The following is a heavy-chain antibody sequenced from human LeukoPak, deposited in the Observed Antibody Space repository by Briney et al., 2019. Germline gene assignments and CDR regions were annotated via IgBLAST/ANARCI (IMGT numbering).Heavy chain of an antibody. J-gene: IGHJ4*02. CDR3: ERETPYPYDSSGYYSA. D-gene: IGHD3-22*01. CDR1: GGSISSYY. CDR2: IYYSGST. Sequence: SETLSLTCTVSGGSISSYYWNWIRQPPGKGLEWIGYIYYSGSTNYNPSLKSRVTISVDTSKNQFSLRLSSVTAADTAVYYCERETPYPYDSSGYYSAWGQGTLVTVSS. V-gene: IGHV4-59*01.